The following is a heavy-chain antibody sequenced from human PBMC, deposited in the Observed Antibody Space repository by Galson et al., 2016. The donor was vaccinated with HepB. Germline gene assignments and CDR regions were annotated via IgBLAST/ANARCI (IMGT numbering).Heavy chain of an antibody. Sequence: SLRLSCAASGFKFTNSDLTWVRQAPGKGLEWVSSISSSGTYIYYADSVEGRFTISRDNAKNSLFLQMNSLRAEDTAVYYCARDRGDIVVEPAAYEYRGQGTLVAVSS. J-gene: IGHJ4*02. CDR1: GFKFTNSD. D-gene: IGHD2-2*01. V-gene: IGHV3-21*01. CDR2: ISSSGTYI. CDR3: ARDRGDIVVEPAAYEY.